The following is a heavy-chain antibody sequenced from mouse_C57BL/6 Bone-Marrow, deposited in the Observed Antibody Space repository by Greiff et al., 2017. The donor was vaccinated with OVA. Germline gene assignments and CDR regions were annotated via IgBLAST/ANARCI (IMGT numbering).Heavy chain of an antibody. CDR1: GYTFTDYY. J-gene: IGHJ3*01. D-gene: IGHD1-1*01. CDR2: INPYNGGT. Sequence: VQLQQSGPVLVKPGASVKMSCKASGYTFTDYYMNWVKQSHGKSLEWIGVINPYNGGTSYNQKFKGKATLTVDKSSSTAYMELNSLTSEDSAVYYGANCYGSSYAWFAYWGQGTLVTVSA. CDR3: ANCYGSSYAWFAY. V-gene: IGHV1-19*01.